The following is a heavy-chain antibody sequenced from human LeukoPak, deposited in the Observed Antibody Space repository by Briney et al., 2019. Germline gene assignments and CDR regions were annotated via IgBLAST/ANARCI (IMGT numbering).Heavy chain of an antibody. D-gene: IGHD1-26*01. V-gene: IGHV3-30-3*01. Sequence: PGGSLRLSCAASGFTFSSYAMPWVRQAPGKGLEWVAVISYDGSNKYYADSVKGRFTISRDNAKNSLYLQMNSLRAEDTAVYYCARSEAWIVGATFDYWGQGTLVTVSS. J-gene: IGHJ4*02. CDR2: ISYDGSNK. CDR3: ARSEAWIVGATFDY. CDR1: GFTFSSYA.